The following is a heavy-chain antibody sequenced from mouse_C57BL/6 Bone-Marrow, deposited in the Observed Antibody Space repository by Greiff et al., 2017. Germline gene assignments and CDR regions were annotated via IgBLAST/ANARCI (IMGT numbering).Heavy chain of an antibody. Sequence: VQLKQSGPGLVKPSQSLSLTCSVTGYSITSGYYWNWIRQFPGNKLEWMGYISYDGSNNYNPSLKNRISITRDTSKNQFFLKLNSVTTEDTATYYCARDDCETWFAYWGQGTLVTVSA. V-gene: IGHV3-6*01. CDR3: ARDDCETWFAY. J-gene: IGHJ3*01. D-gene: IGHD2-4*01. CDR1: GYSITSGYY. CDR2: ISYDGSN.